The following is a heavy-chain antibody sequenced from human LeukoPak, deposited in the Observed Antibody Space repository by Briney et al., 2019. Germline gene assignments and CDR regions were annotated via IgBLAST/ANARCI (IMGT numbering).Heavy chain of an antibody. CDR2: ISGGGSVT. CDR1: GFTFSNYA. Sequence: GGSLRLSCAASGFTFSNYAMSWVRQAPGKGLEWVSTISGGGSVTYSADSVKGRFTISRDNSKSTLYLQMNSLRAEDTAVYYCARDLDDYNGLPPFFQHWGQGTLVTVSS. V-gene: IGHV3-23*01. CDR3: ARDLDDYNGLPPFFQH. J-gene: IGHJ1*01. D-gene: IGHD5-24*01.